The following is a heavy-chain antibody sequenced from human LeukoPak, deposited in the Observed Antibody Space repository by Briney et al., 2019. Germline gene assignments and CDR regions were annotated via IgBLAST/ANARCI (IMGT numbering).Heavy chain of an antibody. V-gene: IGHV4-34*01. J-gene: IGHJ6*04. CDR1: GGSFSGYC. CDR2: INHSGST. Sequence: PSGTLSLTCAVYGGSFSGYCWSWIRQPPGKGLEWIGEINHSGSTNYNPSLKSRVTISVDTSKNQFSLKLSSVTAADTAVYYCAREIVVVVAATPYYYYGMDVWGKGTTVTVSS. D-gene: IGHD2-15*01. CDR3: AREIVVVVAATPYYYYGMDV.